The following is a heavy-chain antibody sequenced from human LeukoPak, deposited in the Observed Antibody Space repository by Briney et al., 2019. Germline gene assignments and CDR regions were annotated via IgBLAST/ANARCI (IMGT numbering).Heavy chain of an antibody. J-gene: IGHJ4*02. CDR2: IYYSGST. D-gene: IGHD6-6*01. CDR3: AVTIAAPTLYFDY. Sequence: SETLSLTCTVSGGSISSSSYYWGWIRQPPGKALEWIGSIYYSGSTYYNPSLKSRVTISVDTSKNQFSLKLSSVTAADTAVYYCAVTIAAPTLYFDYWGQGTLVTVSS. CDR1: GGSISSSSYY. V-gene: IGHV4-39*01.